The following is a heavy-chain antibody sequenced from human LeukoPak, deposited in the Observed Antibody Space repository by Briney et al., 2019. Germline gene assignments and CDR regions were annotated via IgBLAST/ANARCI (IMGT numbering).Heavy chain of an antibody. CDR1: GFTFSNAW. Sequence: TSGGSLRLSCAASGFTFSNAWMSWIRQPPGKGLEWIGHIHYSGGADYNPSLKSRVSMSLDTSKNHFSLRLTSVTAADTGVYFCARGRVSSSTWYSTYYYYFYMDVWGKGTTVTVSS. V-gene: IGHV4-59*12. D-gene: IGHD1-1*01. CDR3: ARGRVSSSTWYSTYYYYFYMDV. CDR2: IHYSGGA. J-gene: IGHJ6*03.